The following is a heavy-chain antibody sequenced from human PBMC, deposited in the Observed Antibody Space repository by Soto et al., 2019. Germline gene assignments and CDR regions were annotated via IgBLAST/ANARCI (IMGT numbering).Heavy chain of an antibody. CDR1: GYTFTSYA. CDR2: INAGNGNT. CDR3: XXXXXXXXXXXXSYFDY. V-gene: IGHV1-3*01. J-gene: IGHJ4*02. Sequence: QVQLVQSGAEVKKPGASVKVSCKASGYTFTSYAMHWVRQAPGXXXXXXXWINAGNGNTKYSQKFQGRVTITRDTSAXXXXXXXXXXXXXXXXXXXXXXXXXXXXXXXXSYFDYWGQGTLVTVSS.